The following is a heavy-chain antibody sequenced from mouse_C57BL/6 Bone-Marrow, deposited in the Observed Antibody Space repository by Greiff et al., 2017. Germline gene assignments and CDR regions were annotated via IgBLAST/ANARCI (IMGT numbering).Heavy chain of an antibody. CDR3: ARSLIGY. Sequence: QVQLKESGAELVRPGASVKLSCKASGYTFTDYYINWVKQRPGQGLEWIARIYPGSGNTYYNEKFKGKATLTAEKSSSTAYMQLSSLTSEDSAVYFCARSLIGYWGRGTTLTVSS. CDR1: GYTFTDYY. D-gene: IGHD2-14*01. J-gene: IGHJ2*01. CDR2: IYPGSGNT. V-gene: IGHV1-76*01.